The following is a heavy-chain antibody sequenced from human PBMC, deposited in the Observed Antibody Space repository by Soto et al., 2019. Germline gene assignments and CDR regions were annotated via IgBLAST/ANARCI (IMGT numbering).Heavy chain of an antibody. D-gene: IGHD1-26*01. Sequence: SETLSLTCTVSGGSISSGGYYWSWIRQHPGKGLEWIGYIYYSGSTYYNPSLKSRVTISVDTSKNQFSLKLSSVTAADTAVYYCARDYVGELPSLSWFDPWGQGTLVTVSS. CDR3: ARDYVGELPSLSWFDP. CDR1: GGSISSGGYY. J-gene: IGHJ5*02. V-gene: IGHV4-31*03. CDR2: IYYSGST.